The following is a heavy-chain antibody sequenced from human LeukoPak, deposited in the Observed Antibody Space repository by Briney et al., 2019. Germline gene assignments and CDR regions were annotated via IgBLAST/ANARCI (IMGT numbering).Heavy chain of an antibody. CDR1: GGSITSGTTY. Sequence: PSETLSLTCTVSGGSITSGTTYWGCVRPPQGRGRVWIGTFYSTGSTHYNPSLRNRVTISVDKSKNQFSLRLSFVTAADTAIYYCAREGRDYYDRSGYSPDYWGQGTLVTVSS. V-gene: IGHV4-39*07. CDR2: FYSTGST. J-gene: IGHJ4*02. CDR3: AREGRDYYDRSGYSPDY. D-gene: IGHD3-22*01.